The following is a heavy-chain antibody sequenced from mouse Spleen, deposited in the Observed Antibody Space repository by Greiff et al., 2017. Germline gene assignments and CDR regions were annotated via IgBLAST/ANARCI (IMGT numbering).Heavy chain of an antibody. V-gene: IGHV1-62-2*01. Sequence: VQLQQSGAELVKPGASVKLSCKASGYTFTEYTIHWVKQRPGQGLEWIGWIYTGSGSIKYNETFKDKATLTADKSSSTVYMELSRLTSEDSAVYFCARGEDNWDGYFDYWGQGTPLTVSS. CDR1: GYTFTEYT. CDR3: ARGEDNWDGYFDY. CDR2: IYTGSGSI. J-gene: IGHJ2*01. D-gene: IGHD4-1*01.